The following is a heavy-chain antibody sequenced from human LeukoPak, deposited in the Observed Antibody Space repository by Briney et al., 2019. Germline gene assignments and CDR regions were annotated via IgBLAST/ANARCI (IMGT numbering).Heavy chain of an antibody. V-gene: IGHV4-59*01. CDR3: ARAYCSGDSCYGDP. CDR2: IYYSGST. D-gene: IGHD2-15*01. CDR1: GGSISSYY. J-gene: IGHJ5*02. Sequence: SETLSLTCTVSGGSISSYYWSWIRQPPGKGLEWIGYIYYSGSTNYNPSLKSRVTISVDTSKNQFSLKLSSVTAADTAMYYCARAYCSGDSCYGDPWGQGTLVTVSS.